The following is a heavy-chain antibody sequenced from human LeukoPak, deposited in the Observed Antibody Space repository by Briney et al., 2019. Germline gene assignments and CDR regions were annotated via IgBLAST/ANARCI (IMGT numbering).Heavy chain of an antibody. Sequence: GGSLRLSCAASGFTFRSYEMNWVRHAPGRGLEWVSHISGGGESTVYPDAVKGRFIISRDITKNSLYLQMNSLRVEDTGVYYCARRSGRRYEYWGQGVLVTVSP. CDR3: ARRSGRRYEY. CDR1: GFTFRSYE. D-gene: IGHD5-24*01. V-gene: IGHV3-48*03. CDR2: ISGGGEST. J-gene: IGHJ4*02.